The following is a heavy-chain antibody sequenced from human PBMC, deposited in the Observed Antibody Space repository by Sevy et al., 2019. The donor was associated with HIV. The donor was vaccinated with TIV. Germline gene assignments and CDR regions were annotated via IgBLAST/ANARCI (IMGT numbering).Heavy chain of an antibody. J-gene: IGHJ1*01. CDR1: GFTFSSYA. V-gene: IGHV3-23*01. CDR3: AKDSDSSGYYYGYFQH. Sequence: GGSLRLSCAASGFTFSSYAMSWVRQAPGKGLEWVSAISGSGGSTYYADSVKGRFTISRDNSKNTQYLQMNSLRAEDTAVYYCAKDSDSSGYYYGYFQHWGQGTLVTVSS. CDR2: ISGSGGST. D-gene: IGHD3-22*01.